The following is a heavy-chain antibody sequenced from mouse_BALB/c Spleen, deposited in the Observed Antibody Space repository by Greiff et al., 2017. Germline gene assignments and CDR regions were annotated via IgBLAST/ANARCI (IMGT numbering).Heavy chain of an antibody. CDR3: ATGYAMDY. V-gene: IGHV1-7*01. Sequence: VKLQESGAELAKPGASVKMSCKASGYTFTSYWMHWVKQRPGQGLEWIGYINPSTGYTEYNQKFKDKATLTADKSSSTAYMQLSSLTSEDSAVYYCATGYAMDYWGQGTSVTVAS. CDR2: INPSTGYT. J-gene: IGHJ4*01. CDR1: GYTFTSYW.